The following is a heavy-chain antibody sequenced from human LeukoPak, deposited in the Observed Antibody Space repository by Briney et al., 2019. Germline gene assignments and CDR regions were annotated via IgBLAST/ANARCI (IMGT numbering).Heavy chain of an antibody. J-gene: IGHJ4*02. CDR3: AKSLVRWAFDS. CDR1: GFTFSSYD. Sequence: GGSLRLACAASGFTFSSYDMSWVRQAPGKGLEWVSSLTSDGGSTEYADSVKGRFTISRDNSKNTLYLQMNSLRAEDTALYFCAKSLVRWAFDSWGQGALVSVSS. V-gene: IGHV3-23*01. CDR2: LTSDGGST. D-gene: IGHD4-23*01.